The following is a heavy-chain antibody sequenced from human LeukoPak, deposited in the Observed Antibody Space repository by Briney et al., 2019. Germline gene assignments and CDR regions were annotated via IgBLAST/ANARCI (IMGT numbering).Heavy chain of an antibody. J-gene: IGHJ6*02. V-gene: IGHV4-39*01. CDR1: GGSISSGSYY. CDR3: ARGLGTTQYYYYYGMDV. D-gene: IGHD4-11*01. CDR2: IYYSGST. Sequence: SETLSLTCTVSGGSISSGSYYWAWIRQPPGKGLEWIGTIYYSGSTYYNSSLKSRVTISVDTSKNQFSLKLSSVTAADTAVYYCARGLGTTQYYYYYGMDVWGQGTTVTVSS.